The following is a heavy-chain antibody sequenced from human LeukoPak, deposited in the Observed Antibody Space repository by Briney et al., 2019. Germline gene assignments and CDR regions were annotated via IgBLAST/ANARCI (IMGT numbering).Heavy chain of an antibody. CDR3: ARDRAGKTAMAWGVDY. Sequence: VASVKVSCKASGYTFTTYGITWVRQAPGQGLEWMGWISAYKGNTNYAQKFQGRVTMTTDTSTSTAYMELRSLRSDDTAVYYCARDRAGKTAMAWGVDYWGQGTLVTVSS. J-gene: IGHJ4*02. V-gene: IGHV1-18*01. CDR1: GYTFTTYG. CDR2: ISAYKGNT. D-gene: IGHD5-18*01.